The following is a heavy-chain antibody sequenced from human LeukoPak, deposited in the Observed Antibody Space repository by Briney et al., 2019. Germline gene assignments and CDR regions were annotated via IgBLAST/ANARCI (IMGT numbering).Heavy chain of an antibody. CDR3: TTDMLVGATFAY. CDR1: GFSFNKAW. Sequence: GGSFRLSCAASGFSFNKAWMSWVRQAPGKGLEWVGRIKSKTNGGTTDYAAPVKGRFTISRDESINTLYLQMNSLKTEDTALYYCTTDMLVGATFAYWGQGTLVTVSS. CDR2: IKSKTNGGTT. D-gene: IGHD1-26*01. V-gene: IGHV3-15*01. J-gene: IGHJ4*02.